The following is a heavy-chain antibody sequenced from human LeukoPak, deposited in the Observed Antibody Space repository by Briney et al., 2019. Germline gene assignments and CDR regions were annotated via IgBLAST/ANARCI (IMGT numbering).Heavy chain of an antibody. J-gene: IGHJ4*02. CDR2: INHSGST. Sequence: PSETLSLTCVLYGGSSSGYYWSWIRQPPGKGLEWIGEINHSGSTNYNPSLKSRVTISVDTSKNQFSLKLSSVSAADTAVYYCARLSGYDWESFHDYWGQGTLVTVSS. CDR3: ARLSGYDWESFHDY. CDR1: GGSSSGYY. D-gene: IGHD5-12*01. V-gene: IGHV4-34*01.